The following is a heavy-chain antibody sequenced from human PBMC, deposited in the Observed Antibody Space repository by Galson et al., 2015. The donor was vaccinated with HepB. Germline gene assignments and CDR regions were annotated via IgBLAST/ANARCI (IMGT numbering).Heavy chain of an antibody. CDR2: IWYDGNNI. CDR1: GFTFSNYA. CDR3: AREEIVVEPVAMQNYYYFHGVDG. D-gene: IGHD2-2*01. Sequence: SLRLSCAASGFTFSNYAMPWVRQAPGRGLDWVAVIWYDGNNIYYADSVKGRFTISRDNSKHTAYLQMNSLRAEDTAVYYCAREEIVVEPVAMQNYYYFHGVDGWGQGTTVTVSS. V-gene: IGHV3-33*01. J-gene: IGHJ6*02.